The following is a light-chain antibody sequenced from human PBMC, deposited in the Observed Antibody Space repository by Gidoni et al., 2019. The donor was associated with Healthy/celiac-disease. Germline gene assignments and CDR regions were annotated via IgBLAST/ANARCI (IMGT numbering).Light chain of an antibody. CDR3: QQYGSSPT. J-gene: IGKJ4*01. CDR1: QSVSSSY. Sequence: EIVLTQSPGTLSLSPGERATLSCRASQSVSSSYFAGYQQKPGQAPRLLIYGASSRATGIPDRFSGSGSGTDFTLTISRLEPEDFAVYYCQQYGSSPTFGGGTKVEIK. CDR2: GAS. V-gene: IGKV3-20*01.